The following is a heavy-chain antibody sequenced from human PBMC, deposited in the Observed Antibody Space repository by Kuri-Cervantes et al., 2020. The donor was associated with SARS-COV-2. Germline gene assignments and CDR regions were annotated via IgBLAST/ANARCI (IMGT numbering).Heavy chain of an antibody. CDR1: GFTFSSYA. CDR3: VKTLFPYCSGGSCSTLVIPRYGMDV. D-gene: IGHD2-15*01. V-gene: IGHV3-64D*06. J-gene: IGHJ6*02. Sequence: GESLKISCSASGFTFSSYAMHWVRRAPGKGLEYVSAISSNGGSTYYADSVKGRFTISRDNSKNTLYLQMSSLRAEDTAVYYCVKTLFPYCSGGSCSTLVIPRYGMDVWGQGTTVTVSS. CDR2: ISSNGGST.